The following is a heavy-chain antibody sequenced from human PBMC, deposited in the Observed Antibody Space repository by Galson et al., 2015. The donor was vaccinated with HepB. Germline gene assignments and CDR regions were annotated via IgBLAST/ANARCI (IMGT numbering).Heavy chain of an antibody. D-gene: IGHD2-15*01. Sequence: SLRLSCAVSGFTVRSHYMTWVRQAPGKGLECVSVIYTGGDTTYADSVTGQFTLSRDNSKNTVYLQMNSLRGDDTAVYCCATSTKWSGYFDYWGRGTLVTVSS. CDR3: ATSTKWSGYFDY. CDR2: IYTGGDT. J-gene: IGHJ4*02. CDR1: GFTVRSHY. V-gene: IGHV3-53*01.